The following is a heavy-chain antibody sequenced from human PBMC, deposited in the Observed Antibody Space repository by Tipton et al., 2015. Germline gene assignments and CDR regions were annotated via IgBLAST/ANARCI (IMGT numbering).Heavy chain of an antibody. V-gene: IGHV4-59*01. CDR1: GGSISGNY. D-gene: IGHD4-23*01. Sequence: GLVKPSETLSLTCTVSGGSISGNYWTWIRQPPGKGLEWIGYIHYSGSTNYNPSLKSRVTISVDTSKTQFSLKMSSVTATDTAVYYCARARGRHGGLFDSWGQGTLVTVSS. CDR3: ARARGRHGGLFDS. CDR2: IHYSGST. J-gene: IGHJ4*02.